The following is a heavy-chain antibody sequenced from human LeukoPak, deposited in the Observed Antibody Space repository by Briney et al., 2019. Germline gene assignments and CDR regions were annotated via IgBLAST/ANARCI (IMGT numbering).Heavy chain of an antibody. J-gene: IGHJ4*02. CDR1: GGSTSSHY. V-gene: IGHV4-59*11. D-gene: IGHD6-6*01. Sequence: SETLSLTCTVSGGSTSSHYWSWIRQPPGKGLEWIGYIYYSGSTNYNPSLKSRVTISVDTSKNQFSLKLSSVTAADTAVYYCARESPAPIAARGYYFDYWGQGTLVTVSS. CDR2: IYYSGST. CDR3: ARESPAPIAARGYYFDY.